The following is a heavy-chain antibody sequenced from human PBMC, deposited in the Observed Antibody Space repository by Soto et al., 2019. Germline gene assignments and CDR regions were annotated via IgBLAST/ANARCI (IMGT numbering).Heavy chain of an antibody. CDR3: ARDPDSGSYYGNAFDI. CDR1: GGTFSSYA. J-gene: IGHJ3*02. D-gene: IGHD1-26*01. CDR2: IIPIFGIA. Sequence: SVKVSCKASGGTFSSYAISWVRQAPGQGLEWMGGIIPIFGIANYAQKFQGRVTITADKSTSTAYMELSSLRSEDTAVYYCARDPDSGSYYGNAFDIWGQGTMVTVSS. V-gene: IGHV1-69*10.